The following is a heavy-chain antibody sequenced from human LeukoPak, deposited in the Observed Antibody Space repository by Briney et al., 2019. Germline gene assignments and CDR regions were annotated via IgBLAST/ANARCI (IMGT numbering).Heavy chain of an antibody. D-gene: IGHD3-22*01. V-gene: IGHV3-23*01. CDR2: ISGSGGST. CDR3: YIPYYDTSAYKGY. J-gene: IGHJ4*02. CDR1: GLTVSSSY. Sequence: PGGSLRLSCAASGLTVSSSYMSWVRQAPGKGLEWVSTISGSGGSTYYADSVKGRFTISRDNSKNTLYLQMNSLRAEDTAVYYCYIPYYDTSAYKGYWGQGTLVTVSS.